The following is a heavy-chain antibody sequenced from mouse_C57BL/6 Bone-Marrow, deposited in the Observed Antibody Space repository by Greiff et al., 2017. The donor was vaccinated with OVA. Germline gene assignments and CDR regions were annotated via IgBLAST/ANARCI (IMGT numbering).Heavy chain of an antibody. CDR1: GYTFTSYW. CDR2: INPSSGYT. D-gene: IGHD3-2*02. J-gene: IGHJ1*03. Sequence: QVQLQQSGAELAKPGASVKLSCKASGYTFTSYWMHWVKQRPGQGLEWIGYINPSSGYTKYNQKFKDKATLTADKSSSTAYMQLSSLTYEDSAVYYCARFYRRPYWYFDVWGTGTTVTVSS. V-gene: IGHV1-7*01. CDR3: ARFYRRPYWYFDV.